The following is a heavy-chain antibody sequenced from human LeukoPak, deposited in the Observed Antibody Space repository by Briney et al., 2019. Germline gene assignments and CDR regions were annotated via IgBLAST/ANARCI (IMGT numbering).Heavy chain of an antibody. CDR1: GGSFSGYY. J-gene: IGHJ4*02. CDR3: ARSEGHDYGDLYYFDY. CDR2: INHSGST. D-gene: IGHD4-17*01. Sequence: SETLCLTCAVYGGSFSGYYWSWIRQPPGKGLEWIGEINHSGSTNYNPSLKSRVTISVDTSKNQFSLKLSSVTAADTAVYYCARSEGHDYGDLYYFDYWGQGTLVTVSS. V-gene: IGHV4-34*01.